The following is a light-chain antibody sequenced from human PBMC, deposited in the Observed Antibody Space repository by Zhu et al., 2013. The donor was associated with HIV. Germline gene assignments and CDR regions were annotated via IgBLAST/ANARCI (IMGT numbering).Light chain of an antibody. CDR3: CSYRSDTARV. CDR1: SSAVGKYDL. Sequence: QSALTQPASVSGSPGQSITISCTGPSSAVGKYDLVSWYQQHPGKVPKLIIYEVTKRPSGVSNRFSASKSGNTASLTISGLQAEDEADYYCCSYRSDTARVFGGGTKVTVL. CDR2: EVT. J-gene: IGLJ2*01. V-gene: IGLV2-14*02.